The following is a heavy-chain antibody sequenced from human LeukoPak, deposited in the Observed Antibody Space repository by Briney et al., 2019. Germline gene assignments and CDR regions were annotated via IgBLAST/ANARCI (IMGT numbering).Heavy chain of an antibody. V-gene: IGHV3-15*01. CDR1: GFTFSDAW. Sequence: PGGSLRLSCAASGFTFSDAWMSWVRQAPGKGLEWVGRIKSKADGGTTDYAAPVKGRFTISRDDSKNTLYLQMNSLKTEDTAVYYCTTRGGSFSIFDYWGQGTLVTVSS. J-gene: IGHJ4*02. D-gene: IGHD1-26*01. CDR3: TTRGGSFSIFDY. CDR2: IKSKADGGTT.